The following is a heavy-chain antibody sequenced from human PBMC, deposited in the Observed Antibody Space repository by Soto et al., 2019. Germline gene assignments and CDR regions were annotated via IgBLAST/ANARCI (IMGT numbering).Heavy chain of an antibody. V-gene: IGHV3-33*01. J-gene: IGHJ6*02. D-gene: IGHD3-10*01. Sequence: PGGSLRLSCAASEFTFSTYGMHWVRQAPGKGLEWVAVIWHDGSDKYYADSVKGRFTTSRDNSKNTLYLQMNNPRAEDTAVYYCARDLYYGAGSYALSYGMDVWGQGTTVTVSS. CDR3: ARDLYYGAGSYALSYGMDV. CDR2: IWHDGSDK. CDR1: EFTFSTYG.